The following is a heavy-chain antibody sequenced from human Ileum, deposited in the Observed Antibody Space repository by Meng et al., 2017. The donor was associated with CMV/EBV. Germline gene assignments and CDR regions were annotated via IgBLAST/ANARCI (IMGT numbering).Heavy chain of an antibody. V-gene: IGHV4-61*01. Sequence: SETLSLTCTVSGGSISSSSYYWSWIRQPPGKGLEWIGYIYYSGSTNYNPSLKSRVTISVDTSKNQFSLKLSSVTAADTAVYYCARGGDFWSGYGFDYWGQGTLVTVSS. CDR2: IYYSGST. D-gene: IGHD3-3*01. CDR3: ARGGDFWSGYGFDY. J-gene: IGHJ4*02. CDR1: GGSISSSSYY.